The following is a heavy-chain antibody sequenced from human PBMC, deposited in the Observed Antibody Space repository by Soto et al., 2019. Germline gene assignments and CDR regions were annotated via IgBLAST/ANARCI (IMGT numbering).Heavy chain of an antibody. D-gene: IGHD2-2*01. CDR1: GFTFTSSA. V-gene: IGHV1-58*01. J-gene: IGHJ6*02. Sequence: GASVKVSCKASGFTFTSSAVQWVRQARGQRLEWIGWIVVGSGNTNYAQKFQERVTITRDMSTSTAYMELSSLRSEDTAVYYCAAGVVVPAAYYYYYGMDVWGQGTTVTVSS. CDR3: AAGVVVPAAYYYYYGMDV. CDR2: IVVGSGNT.